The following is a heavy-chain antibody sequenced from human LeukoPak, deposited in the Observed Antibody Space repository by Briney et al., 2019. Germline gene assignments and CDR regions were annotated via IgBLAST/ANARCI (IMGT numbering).Heavy chain of an antibody. D-gene: IGHD3-22*01. Sequence: GGSLRLSCAASGFTVSSNYMSWVRQAPGKGLEWVSAISGSGGNTYYADSVKGRFTISRDNSKNTLYLQMNSLRAEDTAVYYCTTDSVVTMIVVVSFDYWGQGTLVTVSS. CDR2: ISGSGGNT. J-gene: IGHJ4*02. CDR1: GFTVSSNY. CDR3: TTDSVVTMIVVVSFDY. V-gene: IGHV3-23*01.